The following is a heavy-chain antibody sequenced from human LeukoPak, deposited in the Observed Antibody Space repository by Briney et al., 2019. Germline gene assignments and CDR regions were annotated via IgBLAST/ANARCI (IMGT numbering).Heavy chain of an antibody. CDR1: GYTFTGYY. V-gene: IGHV1-2*02. CDR3: ASGDSGYDLGDYFDY. J-gene: IGHJ4*02. CDR2: INPNSGGT. Sequence: GASVKVSCKASGYTFTGYYMHWVRQAPGQGLEWMGWINPNSGGTNYAQKFQGRVTMTRDTSISTAYMELSRLRSDDTAVYYCASGDSGYDLGDYFDYWGQGTLVTVSS. D-gene: IGHD5-12*01.